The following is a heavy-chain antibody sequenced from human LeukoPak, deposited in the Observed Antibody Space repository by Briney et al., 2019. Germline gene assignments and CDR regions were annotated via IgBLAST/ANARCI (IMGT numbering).Heavy chain of an antibody. V-gene: IGHV3-30*18. CDR2: VSADGGTL. CDR3: AELGITMIGGV. Sequence: GGSLRLSCAASGFTFRNYGMHWVRQAPGKGLEWVAVVSADGGTLYYADSVKGRFSISRDNSKNTLYFQMNSLRAEDTAVYYCAELGITMIGGVWGKGTTVTISS. D-gene: IGHD3-10*02. J-gene: IGHJ6*04. CDR1: GFTFRNYG.